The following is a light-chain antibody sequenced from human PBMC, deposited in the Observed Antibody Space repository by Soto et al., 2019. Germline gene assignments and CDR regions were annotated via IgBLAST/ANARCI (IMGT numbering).Light chain of an antibody. V-gene: IGLV2-8*01. CDR1: SSDVGAYKY. CDR2: EVS. CDR3: SSYAGGNLYV. J-gene: IGLJ1*01. Sequence: QSVLTQPPSASGSPGQSVTISCTGTSSDVGAYKYVSWYQHHPGKAPKLMISEVSRRPSGVPDRFSGSKYGNTASLTVSGLQAEDEAEYFCSSYAGGNLYVFGTGTKLTVL.